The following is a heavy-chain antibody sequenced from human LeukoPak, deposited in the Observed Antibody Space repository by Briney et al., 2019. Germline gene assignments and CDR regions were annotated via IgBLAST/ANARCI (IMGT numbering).Heavy chain of an antibody. CDR1: GGSISSYY. CDR2: IYYSGST. D-gene: IGHD2-15*01. V-gene: IGHV4-59*01. Sequence: SETPSLTCTVSGGSISSYYWSWIRQPPGKGLEWIGYIYYSGSTNYNPSLKSRVTISVDTSKNQFSLKLSSVTAAGTAVYYCARKTYCSGGRCYGENWFDPWGQGTLVTVSS. J-gene: IGHJ5*02. CDR3: ARKTYCSGGRCYGENWFDP.